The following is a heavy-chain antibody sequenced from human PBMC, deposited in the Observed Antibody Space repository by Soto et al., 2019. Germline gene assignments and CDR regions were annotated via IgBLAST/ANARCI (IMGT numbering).Heavy chain of an antibody. V-gene: IGHV3-23*01. D-gene: IGHD6-19*01. CDR1: GFTFSSYA. CDR2: ISGSGGST. J-gene: IGHJ4*02. CDR3: AKDLSSGLARSSDY. Sequence: TGGSLRLSCAASGFTFSSYAMSWVRQAPGKGLEWVSAISGSGGSTYYADSVKGRFTISRDNSKNTLYLQMNSLRAEDTAVYYCAKDLSSGLARSSDYWGQGTLVTVSS.